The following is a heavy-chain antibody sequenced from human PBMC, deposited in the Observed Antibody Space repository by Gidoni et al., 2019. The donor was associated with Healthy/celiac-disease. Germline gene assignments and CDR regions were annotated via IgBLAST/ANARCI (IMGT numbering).Heavy chain of an antibody. CDR2: IWYDGSNK. CDR1: GFTFSSYG. J-gene: IGHJ6*02. V-gene: IGHV3-33*01. Sequence: QVQLVESGGGVVQPGRSLRLSCAASGFTFSSYGMHWVRQAPGKGLEWVAVIWYDGSNKYYADSVKGRFTISRDNSKNTLYLQMNSLRAEDTAVYYCAREVGYYDSSGYYYAYYYYYGMDVWGQGTTVTVSS. D-gene: IGHD3-22*01. CDR3: AREVGYYDSSGYYYAYYYYYGMDV.